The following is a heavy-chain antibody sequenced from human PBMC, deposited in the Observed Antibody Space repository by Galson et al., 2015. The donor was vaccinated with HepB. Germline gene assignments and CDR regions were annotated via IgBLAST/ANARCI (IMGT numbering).Heavy chain of an antibody. V-gene: IGHV3-30*02. CDR2: IRYDGSNK. CDR3: AKPPKGVGYYQEYFQH. D-gene: IGHD3-22*01. CDR1: GFTFSSYG. J-gene: IGHJ3*01. Sequence: SLRLSCAASGFTFSSYGMHWVRQAPGKGLEWVAFIRYDGSNKYYADSVKGRFTISRDNSKNTLYLQMNSLRAEDTAVYYCAKPPKGVGYYQEYFQHWGQGTMVTVSS.